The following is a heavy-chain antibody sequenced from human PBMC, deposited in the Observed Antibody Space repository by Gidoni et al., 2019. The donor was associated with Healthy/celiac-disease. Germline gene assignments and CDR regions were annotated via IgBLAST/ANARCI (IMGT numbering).Heavy chain of an antibody. CDR1: GGSISRSSYY. D-gene: IGHD2-2*01. CDR2: IYYSGST. CDR3: ARQGYCSSTSCYFDY. V-gene: IGHV4-39*01. J-gene: IGHJ4*02. Sequence: QLQLQESAPGLVKPSETLSLTCTVSGGSISRSSYYWGWIRQPPGKGLEWIGSIYYSGSTYYNPSLKSRVTISVDTSKNQFSLKLSSVTAADTAVYYCARQGYCSSTSCYFDYWGQGTLVTVSS.